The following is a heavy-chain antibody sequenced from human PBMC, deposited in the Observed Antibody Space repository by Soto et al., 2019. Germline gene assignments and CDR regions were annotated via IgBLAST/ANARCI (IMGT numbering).Heavy chain of an antibody. V-gene: IGHV3-23*01. D-gene: IGHD5-12*01. CDR1: GFIFSNYA. CDR2: ISVTGTRT. Sequence: PGGSFSLSCAASGFIFSNYAMTWVRQVPGKGLEWVSTISVTGTRTHYADSAEGRFTISRDNFKSTLFLQMNSLRAADTAIYYCAIDYSTGYADFWGQGTLVTVSS. J-gene: IGHJ4*02. CDR3: AIDYSTGYADF.